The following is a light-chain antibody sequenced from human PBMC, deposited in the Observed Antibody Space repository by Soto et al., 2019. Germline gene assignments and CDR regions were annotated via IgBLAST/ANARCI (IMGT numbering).Light chain of an antibody. V-gene: IGKV3-20*01. J-gene: IGKJ5*01. Sequence: IVLTQSPGTLSLSPGERATLSCRASQTVRSNYLAWYQQKSGQAPRLLIYGASSRATGIPDRFSGSGSGTDFTLTITRQEPEDFAVYYCLQYGSSPHTFGQGTRLEIK. CDR2: GAS. CDR3: LQYGSSPHT. CDR1: QTVRSNY.